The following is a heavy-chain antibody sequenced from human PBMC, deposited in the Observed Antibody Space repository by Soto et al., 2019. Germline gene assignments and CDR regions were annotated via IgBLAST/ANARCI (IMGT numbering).Heavy chain of an antibody. CDR2: ISAYNGNT. CDR1: GYTFTSYG. J-gene: IGHJ6*02. CDR3: ARVRVRGVIDGMDV. V-gene: IGHV1-18*01. D-gene: IGHD3-10*01. Sequence: GPVKVSCKASGYTFTSYGISWVRQAPGQGLEWMGWISAYNGNTNYAQKLQGRVTMTTDTSTSTAYMELRSLRSDDTAVYYCARVRVRGVIDGMDVWGQGTTVTVSS.